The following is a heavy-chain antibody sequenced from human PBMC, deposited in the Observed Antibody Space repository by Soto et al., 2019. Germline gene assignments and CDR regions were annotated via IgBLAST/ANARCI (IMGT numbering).Heavy chain of an antibody. D-gene: IGHD3-3*01. J-gene: IGHJ5*02. CDR2: ISAYNGNT. Sequence: GASVKVSCKASGYTFTSYGISWVRQAPGQGLEWMGWISAYNGNTNYAQKLQGRVTMTTDASTSTTYMELRSLRSDDTAVYYCARGKGLLRFLEWLCLLDLWGQRTLVTFSS. V-gene: IGHV1-18*01. CDR3: ARGKGLLRFLEWLCLLDL. CDR1: GYTFTSYG.